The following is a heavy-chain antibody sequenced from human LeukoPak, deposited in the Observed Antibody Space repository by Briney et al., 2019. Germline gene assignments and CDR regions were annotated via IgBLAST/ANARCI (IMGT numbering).Heavy chain of an antibody. V-gene: IGHV4-59*08. CDR3: ARRIRGVMTGFDY. CDR1: DGSISSYY. CDR2: IYYSGST. Sequence: SETLSLTCTVSDGSISSYYWSWIRQPPGKGLEWIGYIYYSGSTNYNPSLKSRVTISVDTSKNQFSLKLSSVTAADTAVYYCARRIRGVMTGFDYWGQGTLVTVSS. J-gene: IGHJ4*02. D-gene: IGHD3-10*01.